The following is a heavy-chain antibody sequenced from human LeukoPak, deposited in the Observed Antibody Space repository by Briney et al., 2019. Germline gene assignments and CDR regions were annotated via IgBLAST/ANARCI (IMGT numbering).Heavy chain of an antibody. Sequence: SETLSLTCNVPDASLSSHFWSWIRQPAGRGLQWIGRVYSSGTVNYNPSLKSRVHLSVDTSKSQVSLTLTSVTAADTAVYFCAREGSGNYSPYDAFEIWGQGTVVTVSS. CDR3: AREGSGNYSPYDAFEI. D-gene: IGHD1-26*01. J-gene: IGHJ3*02. CDR1: DASLSSHF. CDR2: VYSSGTV. V-gene: IGHV4-4*07.